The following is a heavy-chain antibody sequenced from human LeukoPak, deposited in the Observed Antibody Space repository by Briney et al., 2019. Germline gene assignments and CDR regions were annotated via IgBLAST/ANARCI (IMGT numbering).Heavy chain of an antibody. D-gene: IGHD4-17*01. CDR1: GFTFSSYW. V-gene: IGHV3-74*01. J-gene: IGHJ4*02. Sequence: PGGSLRLSCAASGFTFSSYWMHWVRQAPGKGLVWVSRINSDGSSTSYADSVKGRFTISRDNAKNTLYLQMISLRAEDTAVYYCARHTLRYGDHAFDYWGQGTLVTVSS. CDR2: INSDGSST. CDR3: ARHTLRYGDHAFDY.